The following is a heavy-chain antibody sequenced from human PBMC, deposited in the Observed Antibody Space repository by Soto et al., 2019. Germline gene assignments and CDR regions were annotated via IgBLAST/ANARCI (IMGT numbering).Heavy chain of an antibody. CDR3: ARAAAVAVAGTSGDYGMDV. CDR1: GYTFTSYD. V-gene: IGHV1-8*02. D-gene: IGHD6-19*01. J-gene: IGHJ6*02. Sequence: QVQLVQSGAEVKKPGASVKVSCKASGYTFTSYDINWVRQATGQGLEWMGWMNPNSGNTGYAQKYNGRVTMTRKTSVSTAYMELSSLRAEDTAVYCCARAAAVAVAGTSGDYGMDVWGQGTTVTASS. CDR2: MNPNSGNT.